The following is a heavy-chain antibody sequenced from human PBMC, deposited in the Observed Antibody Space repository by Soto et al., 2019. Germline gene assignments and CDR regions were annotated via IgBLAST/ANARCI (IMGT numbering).Heavy chain of an antibody. D-gene: IGHD6-6*01. CDR3: AKHEYSSSTSPLDY. CDR1: GFSFSSYA. Sequence: GGSLRLSCAASGFSFSSYAMHWVRQAPGKGLEWVAVISSDGSTKYYADSVKGRFTISRDNSKNTLYLQMNSLRAEDTAVYYCAKHEYSSSTSPLDYWGQGTLVTVSS. J-gene: IGHJ4*02. CDR2: ISSDGSTK. V-gene: IGHV3-30-3*02.